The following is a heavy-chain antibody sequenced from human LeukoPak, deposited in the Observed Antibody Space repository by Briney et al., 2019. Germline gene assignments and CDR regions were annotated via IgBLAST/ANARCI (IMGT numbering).Heavy chain of an antibody. CDR1: GFTVSSNY. J-gene: IGHJ6*02. V-gene: IGHV3-53*01. D-gene: IGHD3-16*01. CDR3: ASPRGRDYYYGMDV. CDR2: IYSGGST. Sequence: PGGSLRLSCAASGFTVSSNYMSWVRQAPGKGLEWVSVIYSGGSTYYADSVKGRFTISRDNSKNTLYLQMNSLRAEDTAVYYCASPRGRDYYYGMDVWGQGTTVTVSS.